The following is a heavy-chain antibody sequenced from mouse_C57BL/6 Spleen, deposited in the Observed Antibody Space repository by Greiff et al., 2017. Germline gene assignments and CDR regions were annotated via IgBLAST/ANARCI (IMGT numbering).Heavy chain of an antibody. V-gene: IGHV5-4*01. CDR2: ISDGGSYT. Sequence: EVHLVESGGGLVKPGGSLKLSCAASGFTFSSYAMSWVRQTPEKRLEWVATISDGGSYTYYPDNVKGRFTISRDNAKNNLYLQMSHLKSEDTAMYYCARDESYYGSRGFAYWGQGTLVTVSA. J-gene: IGHJ3*01. CDR3: ARDESYYGSRGFAY. CDR1: GFTFSSYA. D-gene: IGHD1-1*01.